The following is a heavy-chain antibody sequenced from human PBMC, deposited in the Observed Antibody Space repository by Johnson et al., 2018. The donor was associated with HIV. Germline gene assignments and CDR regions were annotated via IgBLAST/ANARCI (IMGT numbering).Heavy chain of an antibody. CDR3: AKVSLYSKVSGIPFDAFDI. V-gene: IGHV3-30*18. CDR1: GLSFSNFG. J-gene: IGHJ3*02. CDR2: ISYDGSNK. D-gene: IGHD4-11*01. Sequence: QVQLVESGGGVVQPGKSLTLSCVVSGLSFSNFGIHWVRQAPGKGPEWVAVISYDGSNKYYAYSVKGRFTISRDNSKNTLYLQMNSLRAEDTAVYYCAKVSLYSKVSGIPFDAFDIWGQGTMVTVSS.